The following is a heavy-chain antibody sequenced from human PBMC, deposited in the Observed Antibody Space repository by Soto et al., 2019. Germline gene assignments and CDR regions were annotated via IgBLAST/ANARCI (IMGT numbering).Heavy chain of an antibody. V-gene: IGHV4-34*01. D-gene: IGHD3-3*01. CDR3: ARGQRVRFLEWTYGNWFAP. CDR1: GGSFSGYY. Sequence: TSETLSLTCAVYGGSFSGYYWSWIRQPPWKGLEWIGEINHSGSTNYNPSLKSRVTISVDTSKNQFSLKLSSVTAADTAVYYCARGQRVRFLEWTYGNWFAPWGQGTLVTVSS. J-gene: IGHJ5*02. CDR2: INHSGST.